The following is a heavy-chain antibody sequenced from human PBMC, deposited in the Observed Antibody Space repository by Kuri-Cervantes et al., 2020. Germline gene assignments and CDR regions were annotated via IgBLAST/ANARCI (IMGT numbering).Heavy chain of an antibody. D-gene: IGHD3-22*01. J-gene: IGHJ3*02. Sequence: GESLKISCAASGFIFSSYAMSWVRQAPGKGLEWVSAISGSGGSTYYADSVKGRFTISRDNAKNPLYLQMNSLRAEDTAVYYCARGSNYYDSSGYYSAYAFDIWGQGTMVTVSS. V-gene: IGHV3-23*01. CDR3: ARGSNYYDSSGYYSAYAFDI. CDR2: ISGSGGST. CDR1: GFIFSSYA.